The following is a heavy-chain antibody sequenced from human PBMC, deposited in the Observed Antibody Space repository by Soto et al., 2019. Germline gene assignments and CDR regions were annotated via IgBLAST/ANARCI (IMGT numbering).Heavy chain of an antibody. CDR3: ARGIATGQLDP. J-gene: IGHJ5*02. CDR1: GYTFTRYT. D-gene: IGHD2-15*01. CDR2: INPDNGNT. Sequence: QVQLVQPGAEVKKPGASVKISCKASGYTFTRYTMNWVRQAPGQRLEWMGWINPDNGNTKSSQKFQDRVIITRDTSASTAYMDLGSLRSEDTAVYYCARGIATGQLDPWGQGTLVTVSS. V-gene: IGHV1-3*01.